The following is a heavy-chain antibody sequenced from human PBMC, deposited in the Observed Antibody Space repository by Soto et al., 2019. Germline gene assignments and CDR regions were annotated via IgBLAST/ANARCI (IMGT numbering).Heavy chain of an antibody. D-gene: IGHD3-22*01. Sequence: QVQLVQSGAEVKKPGASVKVSCKASGYTFINYYMHWVRQAPGQGLEWMGIINPSDGSTSYAQKFQESDTMTRDTSTSAVYMELGSLRSEDKAVYFCSRGAQHYFESESYWQYYWYYMDVWGKGTSVTVSS. CDR2: INPSDGST. CDR3: SRGAQHYFESESYWQYYWYYMDV. J-gene: IGHJ6*03. CDR1: GYTFINYY. V-gene: IGHV1-46*03.